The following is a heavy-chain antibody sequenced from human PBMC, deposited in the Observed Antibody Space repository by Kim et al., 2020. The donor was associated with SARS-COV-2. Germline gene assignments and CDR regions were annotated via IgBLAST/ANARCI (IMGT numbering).Heavy chain of an antibody. D-gene: IGHD3-9*01. J-gene: IGHJ6*02. CDR3: AKGKSEGWLPPYGMDV. V-gene: IGHV3-9*01. Sequence: DPGKGRFTISKDKAKNSLYLQMNSLRAEDTALYYCAKGKSEGWLPPYGMDVWGQGTTVTVSS.